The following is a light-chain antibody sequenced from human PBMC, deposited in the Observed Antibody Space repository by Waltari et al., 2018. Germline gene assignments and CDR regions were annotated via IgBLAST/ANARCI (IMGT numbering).Light chain of an antibody. CDR3: QQSYSTPYT. Sequence: DIQMTQSPSSLSASVGDRVTITCRASQNISSYLNWYQQKPGKAPKLLIYAASSLQSGVPSRFGGSGSGTDFTLTISSLQPEDFATYYCQQSYSTPYTFGQGTKLEIK. CDR2: AAS. J-gene: IGKJ2*01. CDR1: QNISSY. V-gene: IGKV1-39*01.